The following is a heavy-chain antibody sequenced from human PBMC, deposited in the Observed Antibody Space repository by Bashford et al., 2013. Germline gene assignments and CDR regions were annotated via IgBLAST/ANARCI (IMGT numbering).Heavy chain of an antibody. Sequence: VRQAPGKGLVWVSRINSDGSSTSYADSVKGRFTISRDNAKNTLYLQMNSLRAEDTAVYYCARNRYYDSSGYYSPWYYYYGMDVWGQGTTVTVSS. J-gene: IGHJ6*02. D-gene: IGHD3-22*01. CDR3: ARNRYYDSSGYYSPWYYYYGMDV. V-gene: IGHV3-74*01. CDR2: INSDGSST.